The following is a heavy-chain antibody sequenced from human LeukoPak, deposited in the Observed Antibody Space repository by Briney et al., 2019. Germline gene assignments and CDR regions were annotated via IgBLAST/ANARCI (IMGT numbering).Heavy chain of an antibody. V-gene: IGHV5-51*01. CDR2: IYPGDPDT. Sequence: WVRQVPGKGLEWMGIIYPGDPDTRYSPSFQGQVTISADKSISTAYLQWSSLKASDTAMYYCAREVDLNFDYWGQGTLVTVSS. D-gene: IGHD3-9*01. CDR3: AREVDLNFDY. J-gene: IGHJ4*02.